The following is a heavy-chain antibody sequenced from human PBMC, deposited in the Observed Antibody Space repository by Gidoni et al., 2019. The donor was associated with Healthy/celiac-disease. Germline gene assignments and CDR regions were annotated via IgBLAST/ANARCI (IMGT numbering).Heavy chain of an antibody. CDR1: GYTFTSYA. CDR2: INAGNGNT. J-gene: IGHJ6*02. Sequence: QVQLVQSGAEVKKPGASVKVSCKASGYTFTSYALHWVRQAPGQRLEWMGWINAGNGNTKYSQKFQGRVTITRDTSASTAYMELSSLRSEDTAVYYCARGGTYDFWSGYYDYYYYYGMDVWGQGTTVTVSS. V-gene: IGHV1-3*01. D-gene: IGHD3-3*01. CDR3: ARGGTYDFWSGYYDYYYYYGMDV.